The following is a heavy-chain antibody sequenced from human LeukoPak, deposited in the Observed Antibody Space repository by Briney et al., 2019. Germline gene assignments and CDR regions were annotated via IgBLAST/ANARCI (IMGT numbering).Heavy chain of an antibody. CDR1: GYTFTSYA. CDR3: ATEGAVAGMDVFDY. D-gene: IGHD6-19*01. Sequence: GASVKVSCKASGYTFTSYAMNWVRQAPGQRLEWMGWINTNTGNPTYAQGFTGRFVFSLDTSVSTAYLQISSLKAEDTAVYYCATEGAVAGMDVFDYWGQGTLVTVSS. V-gene: IGHV7-4-1*02. CDR2: INTNTGNP. J-gene: IGHJ4*02.